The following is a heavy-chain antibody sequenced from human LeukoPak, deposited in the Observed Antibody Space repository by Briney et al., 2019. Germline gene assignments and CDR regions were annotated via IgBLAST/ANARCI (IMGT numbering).Heavy chain of an antibody. V-gene: IGHV1-8*01. J-gene: IGHJ4*02. CDR3: ARAPDCGGDCTYQFDF. CDR2: MNPNSGNT. Sequence: ASVKVSCKASGYTFTSYDINWVRQATGQGLEWMGWMNPNSGNTGYAQKFQGRVTMTRNTSISTAYMELSSLRSEDTAVYYCARAPDCGGDCTYQFDFWGQGTLVTVSS. D-gene: IGHD2-21*02. CDR1: GYTFTSYD.